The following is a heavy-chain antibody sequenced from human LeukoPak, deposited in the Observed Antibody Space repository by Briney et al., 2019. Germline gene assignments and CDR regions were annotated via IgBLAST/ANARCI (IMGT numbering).Heavy chain of an antibody. D-gene: IGHD1-26*01. CDR3: ARYSGSYYYFDY. Sequence: SETLSLTCTVSGGSISSGDYYWSWIRQPPGKGLEWIGYIYYSGSTYYNPSLKSRVTISVDTSKNQFSLKLSSVTAADTAVYYCARYSGSYYYFDYWGQGTLVTVSS. V-gene: IGHV4-30-4*01. CDR2: IYYSGST. J-gene: IGHJ4*02. CDR1: GGSISSGDYY.